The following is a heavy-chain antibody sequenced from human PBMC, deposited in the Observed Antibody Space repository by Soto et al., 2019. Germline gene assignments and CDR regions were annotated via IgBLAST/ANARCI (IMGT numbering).Heavy chain of an antibody. CDR3: ARDKGDSSSGWFDP. D-gene: IGHD6-6*01. Sequence: GGSLRLSCAPSGFTFSSYWMSWVRQAPGKGLEWVANIKQDGSEKYYVDSVKGRFTISRDNAKNSLYLQMNSLRAEDTAVYYCARDKGDSSSGWFDPWGQGTLVTVSS. CDR1: GFTFSSYW. CDR2: IKQDGSEK. J-gene: IGHJ5*02. V-gene: IGHV3-7*01.